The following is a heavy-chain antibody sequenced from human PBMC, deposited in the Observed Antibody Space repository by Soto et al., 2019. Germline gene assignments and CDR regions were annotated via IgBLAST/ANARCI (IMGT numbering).Heavy chain of an antibody. J-gene: IGHJ4*02. Sequence: QITLNESGPTLVKPTQTLTLTCTFSGFSLSTRDVGVGWIRQPPGEALEWLGVVYWDDSKTYSPSLESRLTITKDTSKTQLVLRMTKMDPVDTATYYCAHCRGGVASFWGQGTLVTVSS. CDR1: GFSLSTRDVG. D-gene: IGHD2-2*01. CDR2: VYWDDSK. CDR3: AHCRGGVASF. V-gene: IGHV2-5*02.